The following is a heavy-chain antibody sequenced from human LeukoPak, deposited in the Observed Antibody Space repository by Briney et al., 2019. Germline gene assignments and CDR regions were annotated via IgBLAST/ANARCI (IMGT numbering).Heavy chain of an antibody. CDR1: SSGGYY. CDR2: ISYNSDTI. CDR3: AKDYCGGDCYSGWYFDL. J-gene: IGHJ2*01. Sequence: SSGGYYWSWIRQHPGKGLEWVSGISYNSDTIAYADSVKGRFTISRDNAKNSLYLQMNSLRAEDTALYYCAKDYCGGDCYSGWYFDLWGRGTLVTVSS. V-gene: IGHV3-9*01. D-gene: IGHD2-21*02.